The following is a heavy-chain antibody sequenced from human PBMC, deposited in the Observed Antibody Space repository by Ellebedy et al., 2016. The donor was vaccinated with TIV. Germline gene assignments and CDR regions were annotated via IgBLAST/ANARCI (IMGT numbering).Heavy chain of an antibody. V-gene: IGHV4-59*01. CDR2: ISYSGST. Sequence: SETLSLTXTVSGGSISTDYWSWIRQPPRKGLEWIAFISYSGSTNYNPSLKSRVTISLDTSKNQFSLKLSSVTAADTAVYYCARHRDVYSNVDSWGQGTLVTVSS. J-gene: IGHJ4*02. D-gene: IGHD5-24*01. CDR1: GGSISTDY. CDR3: ARHRDVYSNVDS.